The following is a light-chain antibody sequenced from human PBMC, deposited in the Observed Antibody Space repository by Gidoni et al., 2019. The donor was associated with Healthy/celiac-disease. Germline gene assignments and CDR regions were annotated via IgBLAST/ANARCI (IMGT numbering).Light chain of an antibody. CDR2: EGS. V-gene: IGLV2-23*01. CDR3: CSYAGSSISYV. J-gene: IGLJ1*01. CDR1: SSEVGSYNL. Sequence: QSALTQPASVSGSPGQSITISCTGTSSEVGSYNLVSWYQQHSGKAPKLMIYEGSKRPSGVSNRFSGSKSGNTASLTISGLQAEDDADYYCCSYAGSSISYVFGTGTKVTVL.